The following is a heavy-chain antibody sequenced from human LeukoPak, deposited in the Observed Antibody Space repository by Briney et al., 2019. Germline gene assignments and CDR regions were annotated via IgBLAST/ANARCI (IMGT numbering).Heavy chain of an antibody. CDR2: IYYSGST. J-gene: IGHJ5*02. V-gene: IGHV4-39*01. CDR3: ARGRLLLWFGGXNWFDP. Sequence: PSETLSLTCTVSGGSISSSSYYWGWIRQPPGKGLEWIGSIYYSGSTYYNPSLKSRVTISVDTSKNQFSLKLSSVTAADTAVYYCARGRLLLWFGGXNWFDPWGQGXLXTVSS. CDR1: GGSISSSSYY. D-gene: IGHD3-10*01.